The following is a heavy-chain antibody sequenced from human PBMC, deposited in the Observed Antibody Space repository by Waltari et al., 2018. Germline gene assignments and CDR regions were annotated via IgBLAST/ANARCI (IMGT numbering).Heavy chain of an antibody. D-gene: IGHD6-13*01. CDR2: IYSSGGT. CDR1: GGSISSNNYY. Sequence: QLQLQESGPGLVKPSETLSLTCAVSGGSISSNNYYLDWIRQPPGKGLEWIGSIYSSGGTYYNPPIKSRVTISVDTSKNHFSLKLGSVTAADTSLYYCARHSAYAGTGYYYGMDVWGQGTTVTVAS. CDR3: ARHSAYAGTGYYYGMDV. J-gene: IGHJ6*02. V-gene: IGHV4-39*01.